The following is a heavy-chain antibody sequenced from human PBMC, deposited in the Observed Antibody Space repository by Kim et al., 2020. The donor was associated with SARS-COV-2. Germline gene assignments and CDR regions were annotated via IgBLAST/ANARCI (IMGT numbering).Heavy chain of an antibody. CDR2: IYYSGST. Sequence: SETLSLTCTVSGGSISSSSYYWGWIRQPPGKGREWIGSIYYSGSTYYNPSLKSRVTISVDTSKNQFSLKLSSVTAADTAVYYCARQRSAAPAAPSWFDP. J-gene: IGHJ5*02. V-gene: IGHV4-39*01. CDR1: GGSISSSSYY. CDR3: ARQRSAAPAAPSWFDP. D-gene: IGHD6-25*01.